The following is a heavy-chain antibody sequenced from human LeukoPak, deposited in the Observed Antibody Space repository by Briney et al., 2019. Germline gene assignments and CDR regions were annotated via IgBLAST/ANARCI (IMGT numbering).Heavy chain of an antibody. V-gene: IGHV4-31*03. J-gene: IGHJ6*04. Sequence: PSETLSLTCTVSGGSISSGGYYWSWIRQHPGKGLEWIGYIYYSGSTYYNPSLKSRVTISVDTSKNQFSQKLSSVTAADTAVYYCARDWEIAAAGHHYYGMDVWGKGTTVTVSS. CDR3: ARDWEIAAAGHHYYGMDV. D-gene: IGHD6-13*01. CDR2: IYYSGST. CDR1: GGSISSGGYY.